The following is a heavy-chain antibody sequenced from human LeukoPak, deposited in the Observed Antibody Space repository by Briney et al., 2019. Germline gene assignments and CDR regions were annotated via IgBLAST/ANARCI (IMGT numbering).Heavy chain of an antibody. V-gene: IGHV3-48*04. CDR2: ISSRSSTI. CDR3: ARSPDIVVVPAAGTDYYYYYYMDV. J-gene: IGHJ6*03. CDR1: GFTFSSYS. Sequence: GGSLRLSCAASGFTFSSYSMNWVRQAPGKGLEWISYISSRSSTIYYADSVKGRFTISRDNAKNSLYLQMNSLRAEDTAVYYCARSPDIVVVPAAGTDYYYYYYMDVWGKGTTVTVSS. D-gene: IGHD2-2*01.